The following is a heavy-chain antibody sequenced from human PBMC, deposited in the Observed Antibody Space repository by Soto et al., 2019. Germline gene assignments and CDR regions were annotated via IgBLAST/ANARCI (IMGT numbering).Heavy chain of an antibody. V-gene: IGHV1-69*13. CDR2: IIPIFGTA. D-gene: IGHD2-2*01. CDR1: GGTFSSYA. CDR3: ASRYCSSTSCPKYRTGDYYGMDV. Sequence: SVKVSCKASGGTFSSYAISWVRQAPGQGLEWMGGIIPIFGTANYAQKFQGRVTITADESTSTAYMELSSLRSEDTAVYYCASRYCSSTSCPKYRTGDYYGMDVWGQGTTVTVYS. J-gene: IGHJ6*02.